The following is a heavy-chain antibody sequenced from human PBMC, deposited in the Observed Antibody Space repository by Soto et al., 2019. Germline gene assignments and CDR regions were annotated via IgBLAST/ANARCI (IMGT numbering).Heavy chain of an antibody. CDR3: AKDKWIYSYGKFDY. D-gene: IGHD5-18*01. V-gene: IGHV3-9*01. CDR1: GFTFDDYA. Sequence: PGGSLRLSCAASGFTFDDYAMHWVRQAPGKGLEWVSGISWNSGSIGYADSVKGRFTISRDNAKNSLYLQMNSLRAEDTALYYCAKDKWIYSYGKFDYWGQGNLVTVSS. J-gene: IGHJ4*02. CDR2: ISWNSGSI.